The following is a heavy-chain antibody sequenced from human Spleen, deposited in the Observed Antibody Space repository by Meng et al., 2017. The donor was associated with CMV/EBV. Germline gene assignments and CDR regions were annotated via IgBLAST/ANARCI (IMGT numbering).Heavy chain of an antibody. D-gene: IGHD2-15*01. CDR3: ARDRGGDAFDI. V-gene: IGHV1-8*02. Sequence: ASVKVSCKASGYTFTNYDINWVRQATGQGLEWMGWMNPNSGNTGYAQKFQGRVTITRNTSISTAYMELSSLRSEETAVYYCARDRGGDAFDIWGQGTMVTVSS. CDR2: MNPNSGNT. CDR1: GYTFTNYD. J-gene: IGHJ3*02.